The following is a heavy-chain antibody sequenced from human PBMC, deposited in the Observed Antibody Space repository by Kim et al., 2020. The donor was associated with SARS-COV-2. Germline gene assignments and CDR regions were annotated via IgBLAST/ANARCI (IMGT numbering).Heavy chain of an antibody. J-gene: IGHJ4*02. V-gene: IGHV4-34*01. CDR3: ARGGGIAVVLPRGRNPLNGVFDY. CDR1: GGSFSGYY. D-gene: IGHD6-19*01. CDR2: INHSGST. Sequence: SETLSLTCAVYGGSFSGYYWSWIRQPPGKGLEWIGEINHSGSTNYNPSLKSRVTISVDTSKNQFSLKLSSVTAADTAVYYCARGGGIAVVLPRGRNPLNGVFDYWGQGTLVTVSS.